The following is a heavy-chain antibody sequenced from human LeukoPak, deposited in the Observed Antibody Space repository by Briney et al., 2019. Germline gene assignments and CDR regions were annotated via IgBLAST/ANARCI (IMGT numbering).Heavy chain of an antibody. V-gene: IGHV1-69*04. Sequence: GASVKVSCKASGGTFSSYAISWVRQAPGQGLEWMGRIIPILGIANYAQKFQGRVTTTADKSTSTAYMELSSLRSEDTAVYYCARERGPYSSGWFPGMDVWGQGTTVTASS. CDR1: GGTFSSYA. D-gene: IGHD6-19*01. CDR3: ARERGPYSSGWFPGMDV. J-gene: IGHJ6*02. CDR2: IIPILGIA.